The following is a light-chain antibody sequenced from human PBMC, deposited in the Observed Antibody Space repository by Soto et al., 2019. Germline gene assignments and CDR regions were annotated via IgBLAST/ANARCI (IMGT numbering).Light chain of an antibody. CDR3: QQYENSPPLT. J-gene: IGKJ4*01. CDR1: QSITSNY. Sequence: EIVLTQSPGTLSLSPGDRATLSCRASQSITSNYLAWYQQKPGQAPRLLLYGASRRAIGIADRFSGSGSGTDFTLTISRLEPEDFAVYYCQQYENSPPLTFGGGTKVEIK. CDR2: GAS. V-gene: IGKV3-20*01.